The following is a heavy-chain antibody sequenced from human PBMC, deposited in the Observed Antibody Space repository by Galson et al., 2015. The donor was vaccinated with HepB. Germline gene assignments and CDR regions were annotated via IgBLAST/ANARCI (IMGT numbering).Heavy chain of an antibody. Sequence: SLRLSCAAPGFTFSSFAMSWVRQAPGKGLEWVSTITSSGGSTYYADSVKGRFTISRDNSESTLYLQLSSLRAEDTGVYYCVRNLLWDGWNAFDIWGQGTTVTVSP. CDR2: ITSSGGST. J-gene: IGHJ3*02. CDR3: VRNLLWDGWNAFDI. V-gene: IGHV3-23*01. CDR1: GFTFSSFA. D-gene: IGHD1-1*01.